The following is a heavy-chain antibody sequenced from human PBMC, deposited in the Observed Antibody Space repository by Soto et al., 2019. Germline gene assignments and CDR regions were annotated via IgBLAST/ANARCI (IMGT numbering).Heavy chain of an antibody. CDR2: IYYSGST. J-gene: IGHJ4*02. CDR1: GGSISSYY. D-gene: IGHD2-15*01. Sequence: SETLSLTCTVSGGSISSYYWSWIRQPPGKGLEWIGYIYYSGSTNYNPSLKSRVTISVDTSKNQFSLKLSSVTAADTAVYYCARGGYCSGGSCYSGRVPSDYWGQGTLVTVSS. CDR3: ARGGYCSGGSCYSGRVPSDY. V-gene: IGHV4-59*01.